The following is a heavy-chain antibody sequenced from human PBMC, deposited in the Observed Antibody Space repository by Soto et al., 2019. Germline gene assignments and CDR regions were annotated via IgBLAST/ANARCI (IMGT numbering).Heavy chain of an antibody. CDR1: GFTFSSYG. V-gene: IGHV3-33*01. CDR2: IWYDGSNK. CDR3: ARDGRSWYYGSGTPDY. D-gene: IGHD3-10*01. Sequence: PVGSLRLSCAASGFTFSSYGMHWVRQAPGKGLEWVAVIWYDGSNKYYAVSVKGRFTISRDNSKNTLYLQMNSLRAEDTAVYYCARDGRSWYYGSGTPDYWGQGTLVTVSS. J-gene: IGHJ4*02.